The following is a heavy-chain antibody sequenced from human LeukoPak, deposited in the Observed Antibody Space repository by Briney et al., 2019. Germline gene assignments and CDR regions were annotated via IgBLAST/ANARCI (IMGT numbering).Heavy chain of an antibody. D-gene: IGHD6-19*01. V-gene: IGHV4-59*08. CDR3: ARQIRSTGWYPDY. CDR1: GTSISSYY. Sequence: SETLSLTCSVSGTSISSYYWSWIRQPPGKGLEWIGYIYSSGSTNYNPSLKSRVTISVDTSKNQFSLKLSSVTAADTAVYYCARQIRSTGWYPDYWGQGTLVTVSS. CDR2: IYSSGST. J-gene: IGHJ4*02.